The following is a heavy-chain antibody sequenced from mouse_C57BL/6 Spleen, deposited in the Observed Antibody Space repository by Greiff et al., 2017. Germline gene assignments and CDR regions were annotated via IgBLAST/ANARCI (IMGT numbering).Heavy chain of an antibody. V-gene: IGHV1-19*01. CDR3: ARGRDVFAY. Sequence: VQLQQSGPVLVKPGASVKMSCKASGYTFTDYYMNWVKQSHGKSLEWIGVINPYNGGTSYNQKFKGKATLTVDKSSSTAYMELNSLTSEDSAVYYCARGRDVFAYWGQGTLVTVSA. D-gene: IGHD3-3*01. CDR1: GYTFTDYY. CDR2: INPYNGGT. J-gene: IGHJ3*01.